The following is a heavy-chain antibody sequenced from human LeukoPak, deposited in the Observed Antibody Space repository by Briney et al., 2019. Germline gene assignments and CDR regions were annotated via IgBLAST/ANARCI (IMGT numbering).Heavy chain of an antibody. CDR2: IRNDGTDK. V-gene: IGHV3-30*02. CDR1: GFTFSSYG. CDR3: ANAMFYFGS. J-gene: IGHJ4*02. D-gene: IGHD3-10*02. Sequence: PGGSLRLSCAASGFTFSSYGMHWVRQAPGKGLEWVAFIRNDGTDKYYADSVKGRFTLSRDNSNDMLYLQMNNLRPEDTAIYYCANAMFYFGSWGQGVLVIVSP.